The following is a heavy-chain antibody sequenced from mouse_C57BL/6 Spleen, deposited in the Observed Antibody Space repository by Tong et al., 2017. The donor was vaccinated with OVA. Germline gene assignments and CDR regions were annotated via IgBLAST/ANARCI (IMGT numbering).Heavy chain of an antibody. D-gene: IGHD1-1*01. Sequence: EVQLVESGGGLVQPGGSLKLSCAASGFTFSSYGMSWVRQTPDKRLELVATINSNGGSTYYPDSVKGRFTISRDNAKNNLYLQMSRLKSEDTAMYYCARLYGSGYFDVWGAGTTVTVSS. CDR1: GFTFSSYG. V-gene: IGHV5-6-3*01. J-gene: IGHJ1*01. CDR2: INSNGGST. CDR3: ARLYGSGYFDV.